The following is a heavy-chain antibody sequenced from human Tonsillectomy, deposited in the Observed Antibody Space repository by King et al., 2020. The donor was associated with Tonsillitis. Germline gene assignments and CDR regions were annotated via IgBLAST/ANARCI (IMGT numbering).Heavy chain of an antibody. Sequence: VQLVESGAEVKKPGESLKISCKVSGYNFTTYWIGWVRQMPGKGLEWMGIIYPDDSDARYSPSFQGKVSMSADKSILTAYLQWSSLKASDTAIFYCARGEGFDFDYWGQGTLVTVSS. V-gene: IGHV5-51*01. CDR2: IYPDDSDA. CDR3: ARGEGFDFDY. D-gene: IGHD3-16*01. J-gene: IGHJ4*02. CDR1: GYNFTTYW.